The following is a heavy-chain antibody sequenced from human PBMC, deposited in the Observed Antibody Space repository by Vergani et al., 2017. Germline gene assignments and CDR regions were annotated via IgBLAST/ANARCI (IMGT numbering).Heavy chain of an antibody. D-gene: IGHD2-2*02. J-gene: IGHJ6*02. V-gene: IGHV3-9*01. CDR1: GFTFDDYA. Sequence: VQLVESGGGLVQPGRSLRLSCAASGFTFDDYAMHWVRQAPGKGLEWVSGISWNSGSIGYADSVKGRFTISRDNAKNSLYLQMNSLRAEDTAVYYCARGDCSSTSCFTGYYYYYGMDVWGQGTTVTVSS. CDR2: ISWNSGSI. CDR3: ARGDCSSTSCFTGYYYYYGMDV.